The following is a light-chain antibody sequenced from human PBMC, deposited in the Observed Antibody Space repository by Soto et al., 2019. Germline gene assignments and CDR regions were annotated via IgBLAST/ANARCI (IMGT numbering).Light chain of an antibody. J-gene: IGLJ2*01. Sequence: QSALTQPASVTGSPGQSITISCTGTSRDVGGYTYVSWYQQHPGKAPKLMIYDVSNRPSGVSNRFSGSKSGNTASLTISGLHAEDEDDYCCSSYTGSGMLFGGGTQLTVL. V-gene: IGLV2-14*03. CDR1: SRDVGGYTY. CDR2: DVS. CDR3: SSYTGSGML.